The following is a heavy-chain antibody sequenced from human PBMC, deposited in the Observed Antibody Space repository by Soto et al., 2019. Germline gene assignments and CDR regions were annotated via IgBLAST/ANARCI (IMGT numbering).Heavy chain of an antibody. CDR1: GLTISGKKY. Sequence: DVQLVESGGGLIQPGESLRLSCAAFGLTISGKKYVAWVRQAPGKGLEWGSALYDVDGSFYADSLKGRFTTSSDSSKTTVYLQMNDLRPDDTAVYYCATWHEREHAYDVWGQGTTVTVSS. V-gene: IGHV3-53*01. D-gene: IGHD1-1*01. CDR3: ATWHEREHAYDV. CDR2: LYDVDGS. J-gene: IGHJ3*01.